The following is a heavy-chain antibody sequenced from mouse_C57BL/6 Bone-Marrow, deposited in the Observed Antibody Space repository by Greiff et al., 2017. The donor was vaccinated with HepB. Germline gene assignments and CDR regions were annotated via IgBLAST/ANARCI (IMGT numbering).Heavy chain of an antibody. CDR1: GYTFTSYW. V-gene: IGHV1-59*01. D-gene: IGHD2-4*01. Sequence: QVQLKQPGAELVRPGTSVKLSCKASGYTFTSYWMHWVKQRPGQGLEWIGVIDPSDSYTNYNQKFKGKATLTVDTSSSTAYMQLSSLTSEDSAVYYCARWGYDYPFDYWGQGTTLTVSS. CDR2: IDPSDSYT. CDR3: ARWGYDYPFDY. J-gene: IGHJ2*01.